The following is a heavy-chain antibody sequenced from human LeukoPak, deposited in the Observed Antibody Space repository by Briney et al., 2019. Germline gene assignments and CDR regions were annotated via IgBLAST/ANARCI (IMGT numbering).Heavy chain of an antibody. CDR2: IIPILGIA. D-gene: IGHD4-17*01. J-gene: IGHJ4*02. V-gene: IGHV1-69*02. Sequence: SVKVSCKASGYTFTSYYMHWVRQAPGQGLEWMGRIIPILGIANYAQKFQGRVTITADKSTSTAYMELSSLRSEDTAVYYCARITVTSDYWGQGTLVTVSS. CDR1: GYTFTSYY. CDR3: ARITVTSDY.